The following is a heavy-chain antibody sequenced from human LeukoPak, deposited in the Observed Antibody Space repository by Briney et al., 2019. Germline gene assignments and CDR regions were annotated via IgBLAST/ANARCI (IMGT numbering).Heavy chain of an antibody. J-gene: IGHJ3*02. CDR1: GFTVSSNY. Sequence: QPGGSLRLSCAASGFTVSSNYMSWVRQAPGKGLEWVSVIYSGGSTYYADSVKGRFTISRDNSKNTLYLQMNSLRVEDTAVYYCARVIVATNTFDAFDIWGQGTMVTVSS. CDR2: IYSGGST. V-gene: IGHV3-53*01. D-gene: IGHD5-12*01. CDR3: ARVIVATNTFDAFDI.